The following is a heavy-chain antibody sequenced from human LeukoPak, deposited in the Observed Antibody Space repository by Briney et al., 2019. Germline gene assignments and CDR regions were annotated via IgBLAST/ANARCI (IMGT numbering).Heavy chain of an antibody. Sequence: GGSLRLSCAASGFTFSSYGMHWVRQTPGKGLEWVAVISYDGSNKYYADSVKGRFTISRDNSKNTLYLQMNSLRAEDTAVYYCAKSEIPYYYSSGSYSYFDYWGQGTLVTVSS. D-gene: IGHD3-10*01. CDR2: ISYDGSNK. V-gene: IGHV3-30*18. CDR3: AKSEIPYYYSSGSYSYFDY. J-gene: IGHJ4*02. CDR1: GFTFSSYG.